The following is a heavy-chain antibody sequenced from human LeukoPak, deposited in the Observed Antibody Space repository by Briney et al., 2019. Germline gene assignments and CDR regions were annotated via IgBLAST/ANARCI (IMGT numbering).Heavy chain of an antibody. CDR3: AKATGFGELEPFDY. CDR1: GFTFDDYA. Sequence: PGESLRLSCAASGFTFDDYAMHWVRQAPGKGLEWVSLISWDGGSTYYADSVKGRFTISRDNSKNSLYLQMNSLRAEDTALYYCAKATGFGELEPFDYWGQGTLVTVSS. J-gene: IGHJ4*02. D-gene: IGHD3-10*01. CDR2: ISWDGGST. V-gene: IGHV3-43D*03.